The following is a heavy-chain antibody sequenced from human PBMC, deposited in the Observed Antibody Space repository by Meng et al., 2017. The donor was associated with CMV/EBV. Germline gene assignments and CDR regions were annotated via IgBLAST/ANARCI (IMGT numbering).Heavy chain of an antibody. CDR1: GGSISSGDYY. V-gene: IGHV4-30-4*01. Sequence: QVKLYQLGPVLGKLSQTLSLNCTVSGGSISSGDYYWSWIRQPPGKGLELIGYIYYSGSTYYNPSLKSRVTISVDTSKNQFSLNLSSVTAADTAVYYCASVGRTSCYDYWGQGTLVTVSS. J-gene: IGHJ4*02. CDR2: IYYSGST. D-gene: IGHD2-2*01. CDR3: ASVGRTSCYDY.